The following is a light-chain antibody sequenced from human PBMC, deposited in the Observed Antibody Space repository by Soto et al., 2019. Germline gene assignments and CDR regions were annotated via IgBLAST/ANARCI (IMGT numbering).Light chain of an antibody. J-gene: IGKJ1*01. CDR2: KAS. Sequence: QITQSPSTLYGSVGDRVIIVCRASQTISSWLAWYQQKPGKAPKLLISKASTLKSGVPSRFSGSGSGTEFTLTISSLPPDDFATYYCQHYNSYSEAFGQGTKVDI. V-gene: IGKV1-5*03. CDR1: QTISSW. CDR3: QHYNSYSEA.